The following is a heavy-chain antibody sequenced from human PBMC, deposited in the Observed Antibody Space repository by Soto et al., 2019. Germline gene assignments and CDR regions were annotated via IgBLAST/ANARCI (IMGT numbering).Heavy chain of an antibody. CDR2: ISGDKKNV. J-gene: IGHJ4*02. CDR1: GFTFSSYA. V-gene: IGHV3-48*02. D-gene: IGHD6-6*01. CDR3: TRGGAARPDY. Sequence: GGSLRLSCAASGFTFSSYAMSWVRQAPGKGLEWVSYISGDKKNVNYADSVKGRFTISRDNAKSSLYLQMNSLRDEDTALYYCTRGGAARPDYWGQGALVTVSS.